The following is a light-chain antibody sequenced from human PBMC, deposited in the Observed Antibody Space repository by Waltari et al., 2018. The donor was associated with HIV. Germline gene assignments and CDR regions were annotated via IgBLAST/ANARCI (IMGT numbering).Light chain of an antibody. Sequence: DIQMTQSPSSLSASVGDTVTIPCRASQNINNYLNWYQQRPGKPPNLLIYVPSSLQPGVPSRFSARTSGANFTLTITRLQPEDFTSYYCQQSFSAAITLGQGTRL. CDR3: QQSFSAAIT. V-gene: IGKV1-39*01. CDR2: VPS. CDR1: QNINNY. J-gene: IGKJ5*01.